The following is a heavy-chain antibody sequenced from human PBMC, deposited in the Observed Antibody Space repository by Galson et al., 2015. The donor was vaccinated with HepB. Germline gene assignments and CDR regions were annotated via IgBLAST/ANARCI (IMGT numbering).Heavy chain of an antibody. CDR3: ARTPYASVDWFDP. Sequence: SVEVSCKASGYTFTSYGISWVRQAPGQGLEWMGWISAYNGNTNYAQKLQGRVTMTTDTSTSTAYMELRSLTSDDTAMYYCARTPYASVDWFDPWGPGTLVTVSS. CDR2: ISAYNGNT. CDR1: GYTFTSYG. V-gene: IGHV1-18*01. J-gene: IGHJ5*02. D-gene: IGHD2-2*01.